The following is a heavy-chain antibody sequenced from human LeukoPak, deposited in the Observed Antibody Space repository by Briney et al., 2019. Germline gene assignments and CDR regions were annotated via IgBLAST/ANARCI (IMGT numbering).Heavy chain of an antibody. CDR2: IYNSGGT. J-gene: IGHJ5*01. Sequence: KASETLSLTCTVSGGSISSYDWSWIRQPPGKGLEWIGYIYNSGGTNYNPSLKSRVTISADTSKNQFSLKLSSVTAADTAVYYCAREYNWFDFWGQGTLVTVSS. CDR3: AREYNWFDF. V-gene: IGHV4-59*01. CDR1: GGSISSYD.